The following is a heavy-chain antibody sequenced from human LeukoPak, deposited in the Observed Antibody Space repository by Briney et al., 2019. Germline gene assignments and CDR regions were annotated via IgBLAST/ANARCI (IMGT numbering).Heavy chain of an antibody. CDR1: GYSITSVYY. CDR3: ATPDPNYYDSSGRAFDI. J-gene: IGHJ3*02. V-gene: IGHV4-38-2*01. CDR2: IYHIGTT. D-gene: IGHD3-22*01. Sequence: PSETLSLTCAVSGYSITSVYYWGGIRQPPGKGLGGMGIIYHIGTTYYNPSLSSRVTISVDRSKNQFPLQLTSVTAAATAVYYSATPDPNYYDSSGRAFDIWGQGTMVTVSS.